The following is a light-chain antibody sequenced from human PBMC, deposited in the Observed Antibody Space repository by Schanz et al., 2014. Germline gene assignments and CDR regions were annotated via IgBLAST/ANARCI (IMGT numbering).Light chain of an antibody. CDR2: EVS. Sequence: QSALTQPPSASGSPGQSVTISCTGTSSDVGGYNYVSWYQQHPGKAPKLMIYEVSQRPSGVPDRFSGSKSGNTASLTVSGLQAEDEATYYCCSYAGSRTFVLFGGGTKLTVL. J-gene: IGLJ3*02. V-gene: IGLV2-8*01. CDR3: CSYAGSRTFVL. CDR1: SSDVGGYNY.